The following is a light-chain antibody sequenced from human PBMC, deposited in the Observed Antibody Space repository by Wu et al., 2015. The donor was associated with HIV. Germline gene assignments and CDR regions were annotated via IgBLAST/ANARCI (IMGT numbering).Light chain of an antibody. V-gene: IGKV3-20*01. Sequence: EIVLTQSPGTLSLSPGDRATLSCRASQSVSSTYLAWFQQKPGQAPRLLIYGASSRATGIPDRFSGSGSGTDLTLTISRLEPEDFAVYYCQHYGTSPLTFGGGTKVEIK. CDR1: QSVSSTY. CDR2: GAS. J-gene: IGKJ4*01. CDR3: QHYGTSPLT.